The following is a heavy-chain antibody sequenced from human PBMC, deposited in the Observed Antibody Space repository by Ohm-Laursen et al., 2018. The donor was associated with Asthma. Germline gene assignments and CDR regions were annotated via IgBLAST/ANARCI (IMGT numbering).Heavy chain of an antibody. CDR1: GGSIISGGYY. D-gene: IGHD2-15*01. V-gene: IGHV4-31*02. J-gene: IGHJ1*01. Sequence: TLSLTCSVSGGSIISGGYYWSWIRQHPGKGLEWIGNIYYRGNAYYNPYLKSRVTIGLDTSKNQFSLNLNSVTAADTAVYSCARMSCTGGSCFIEHWAQGTLVTVSS. CDR2: IYYRGNA. CDR3: ARMSCTGGSCFIEH.